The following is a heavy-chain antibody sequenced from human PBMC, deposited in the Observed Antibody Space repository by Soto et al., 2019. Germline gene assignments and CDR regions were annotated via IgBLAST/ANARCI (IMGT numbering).Heavy chain of an antibody. D-gene: IGHD1-26*01. V-gene: IGHV4-34*01. CDR3: AREQQAGEGDYYYSYGMDV. CDR2: INHSGST. J-gene: IGHJ6*02. CDR1: GGSFSGYY. Sequence: QVQLQQWGAGLLKPSETLSLTCAVYGGSFSGYYWSWIRQPPGKGLEWIGKINHSGSTNYNPSLKIRVTISVATSKHQFSLKLSSVTAADTAVYYCAREQQAGEGDYYYSYGMDVWGQGTTVTVSS.